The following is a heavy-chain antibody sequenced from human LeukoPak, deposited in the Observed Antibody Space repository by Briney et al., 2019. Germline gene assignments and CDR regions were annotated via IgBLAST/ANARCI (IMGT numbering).Heavy chain of an antibody. CDR2: IDHSGST. CDR3: AREPYNWNSPGFDY. J-gene: IGHJ4*02. CDR1: GGSFSGYY. D-gene: IGHD1-7*01. V-gene: IGHV4-34*01. Sequence: SETLSLTCAVSGGSFSGYYWNWIRQPPGKGLEWIGEIDHSGSTNYNPSLKSRVTILVDTSKNQFSLKLSSVTSADTAVYYCAREPYNWNSPGFDYWGQGTLVTVSS.